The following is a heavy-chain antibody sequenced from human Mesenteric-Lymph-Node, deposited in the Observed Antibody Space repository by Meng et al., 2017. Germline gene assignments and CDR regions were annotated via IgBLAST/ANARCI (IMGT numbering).Heavy chain of an antibody. CDR2: ISGSGGTT. CDR1: GFTFRSFA. J-gene: IGHJ4*02. V-gene: IGHV3-23*01. CDR3: AKQALSPHFDY. Sequence: EVQLLESGGGLVQPGWSLRLSCAASGFTFRSFAMTWFRQAPGKGLGWVSAISGSGGTTYYADAVKGRFTISRDNSKNTLFLQVNSLRAEDTAVYYCAKQALSPHFDYWGQGTLVTVSS.